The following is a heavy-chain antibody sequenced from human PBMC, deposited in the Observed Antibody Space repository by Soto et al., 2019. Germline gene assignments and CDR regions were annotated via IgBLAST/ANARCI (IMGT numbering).Heavy chain of an antibody. V-gene: IGHV4-31*03. CDR2: IYHIGSP. CDR3: VRDRALDSSGHWFDT. J-gene: IGHJ5*02. D-gene: IGHD3-22*01. CDR1: GRPVVSGGYY. Sequence: SETLSLTCSVSGRPVVSGGYYWTWIRQHPGRGLEWIGYIYHIGSPYYNPSLENRVTISLDTAKNQFSLNLTSVTAADTAIYYCVRDRALDSSGHWFDTWGQGTLVTVSS.